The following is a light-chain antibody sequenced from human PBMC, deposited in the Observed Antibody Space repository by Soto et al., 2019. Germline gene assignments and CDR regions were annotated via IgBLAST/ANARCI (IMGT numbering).Light chain of an antibody. J-gene: IGLJ2*01. CDR2: NYN. CDR3: AAWDDSLNGVV. CDR1: SSNIGSNM. V-gene: IGLV1-44*01. Sequence: QSVLTQTPSLSGTPGQRVTISCSGSSSNIGSNMVNWYQQLPGTAPKLLIFNYNQRPSGVPDRFSASKSGTSASLAISGLQSEDESEYYCAAWDDSLNGVVFGGGTKLTVL.